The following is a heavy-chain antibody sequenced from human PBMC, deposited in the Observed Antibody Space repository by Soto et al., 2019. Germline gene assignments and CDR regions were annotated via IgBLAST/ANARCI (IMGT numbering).Heavy chain of an antibody. CDR3: VRAKIRSSHYYEPNAFDL. Sequence: WASVKVSCKASGYTFTTYGISWARQAPGQGLEWMGWISVYNGNTKYAKKFQGRVTMTTDTSTNTAYMDLRSLRSDDTAVYYCVRAKIRSSHYYEPNAFDLWGQGTMVTVSS. CDR2: ISVYNGNT. CDR1: GYTFTTYG. D-gene: IGHD3-22*01. J-gene: IGHJ3*01. V-gene: IGHV1-18*04.